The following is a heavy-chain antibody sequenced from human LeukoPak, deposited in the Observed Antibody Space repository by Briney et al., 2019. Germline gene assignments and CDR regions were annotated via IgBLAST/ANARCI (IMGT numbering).Heavy chain of an antibody. J-gene: IGHJ5*02. Sequence: PSQTRSLTCSVAGRSTSSFYGSWIRQPAEKGMEWIGRIYSSGQTNYRTSLRSRIPLSLTTPQTQASLRRASVTSAAPPLYYFAGDEGTYYGQGDLFDPWGQGTLVTVSS. CDR2: IYSSGQT. V-gene: IGHV4-4*07. CDR3: AGDEGTYYGQGDLFDP. D-gene: IGHD3-16*01. CDR1: GRSTSSFY.